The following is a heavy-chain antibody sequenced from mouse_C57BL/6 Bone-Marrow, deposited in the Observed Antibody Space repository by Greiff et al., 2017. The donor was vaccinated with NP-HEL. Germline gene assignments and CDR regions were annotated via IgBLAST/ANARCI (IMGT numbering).Heavy chain of an antibody. Sequence: VQLQQPGAELVKPGASVKLSCKASGYTFTSYWMQWVKQRPGQGLEWIGEIDPSDSYTNYNQKFKGKATLTVDTSSSTAYMQLSSLTSEDSAVYYCARSYDYWGQGTTLTVSP. J-gene: IGHJ2*01. V-gene: IGHV1-50*01. CDR3: ARSYDY. CDR1: GYTFTSYW. CDR2: IDPSDSYT.